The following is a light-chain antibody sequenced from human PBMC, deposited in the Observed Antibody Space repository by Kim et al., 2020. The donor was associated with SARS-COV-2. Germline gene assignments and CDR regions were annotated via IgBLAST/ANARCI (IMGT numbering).Light chain of an antibody. CDR2: WNN. CDR1: SSTIGMNY. Sequence: GQRVTISCSGSSSTIGMNYVYCYHQLPGTAPNPLLYWNNKRPSGVTARFSGSKYGTSASLAISGLRYEDEAAYYCAAWDDSLSGRVFGGGTKVTVL. V-gene: IGLV1-47*01. CDR3: AAWDDSLSGRV. J-gene: IGLJ3*02.